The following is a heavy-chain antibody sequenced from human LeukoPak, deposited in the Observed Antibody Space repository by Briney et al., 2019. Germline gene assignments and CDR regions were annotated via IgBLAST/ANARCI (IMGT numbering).Heavy chain of an antibody. CDR2: IIPIFGTA. CDR1: GGTFSSYA. V-gene: IGHV1-69*13. D-gene: IGHD5-12*01. J-gene: IGHJ6*02. Sequence: SVKVSCKASGGTFSSYAISWVRQAPGQGLEWMGGIIPIFGTANYAQKFQGRVTVTADESTSTAYMELSSLRSEDTAVYYCARDQGEYSGYDNGYYYGMDVWGQGTTVTVSS. CDR3: ARDQGEYSGYDNGYYYGMDV.